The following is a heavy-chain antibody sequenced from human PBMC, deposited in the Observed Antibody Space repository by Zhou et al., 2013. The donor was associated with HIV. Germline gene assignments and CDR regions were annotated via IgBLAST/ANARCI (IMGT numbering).Heavy chain of an antibody. Sequence: QVQLVQSGAEVRRPGASVKVSCKASGYTFINHGITWVRQVPGQGLEWMGWITAYNANTNYGQNLQGRVTMTTDTSTNTVYMELRSLRSDDTAVYYCARGGPSGSGFGGNWFDPWGQGTLVTVSS. CDR3: ARGGPSGSGFGGNWFDP. CDR1: GYTFINHG. V-gene: IGHV1-18*04. J-gene: IGHJ5*02. D-gene: IGHD3-10*01. CDR2: ITAYNANT.